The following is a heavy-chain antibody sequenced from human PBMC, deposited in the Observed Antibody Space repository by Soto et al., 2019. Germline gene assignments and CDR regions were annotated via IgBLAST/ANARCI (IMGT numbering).Heavy chain of an antibody. V-gene: IGHV4-39*01. CDR3: VTHASGYYVS. D-gene: IGHD3-3*01. Sequence: QLPLQESGPGLVKPSETLSLICTVSGGSITSSDYYWGWIRQPPGKGLEWIGSIYYSGSTYYSPSLKGLLTISIASSKNHFSLMLTSVTAADTALYYCVTHASGYYVSWGQGTLVTVSS. CDR1: GGSITSSDYY. CDR2: IYYSGST. J-gene: IGHJ5*02.